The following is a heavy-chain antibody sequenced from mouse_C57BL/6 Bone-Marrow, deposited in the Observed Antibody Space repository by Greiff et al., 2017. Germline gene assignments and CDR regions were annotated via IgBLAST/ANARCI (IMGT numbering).Heavy chain of an antibody. CDR2: IWRGGST. Sequence: QVQLQQSGPGLVQPSQSLSITCTVSGFSLTSYGVHWVSQSPGKGLEWLGVIWRGGSTDYNAAFMSRLSLTKDNSKSQVFFKMNSLQADDTAIYYCAAEFDAMDYWGQGTSVTVSS. CDR3: AAEFDAMDY. CDR1: GFSLTSYG. V-gene: IGHV2-5*01. J-gene: IGHJ4*01.